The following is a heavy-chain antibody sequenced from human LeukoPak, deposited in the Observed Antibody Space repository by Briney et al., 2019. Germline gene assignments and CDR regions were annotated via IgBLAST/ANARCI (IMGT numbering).Heavy chain of an antibody. J-gene: IGHJ4*02. V-gene: IGHV3-33*06. CDR2: IWYDGSNK. CDR3: AKDAAGSSSWANY. CDR1: GFTFSSFG. D-gene: IGHD6-13*01. Sequence: PGRSLRLSCAASGFTFSSFGMHWVRQAPGKGLEWVAVIWYDGSNKYYADSVKGRFAIPRDSSKNTLSLQMNSLRAEDTAVYYCAKDAAGSSSWANYWGQGALVTVSS.